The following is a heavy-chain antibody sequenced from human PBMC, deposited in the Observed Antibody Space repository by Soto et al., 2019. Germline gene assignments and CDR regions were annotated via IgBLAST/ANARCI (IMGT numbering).Heavy chain of an antibody. D-gene: IGHD1-26*01. CDR3: ARRASR. V-gene: IGHV3-48*03. Sequence: EVQLVESGGGLVQPGGSLRLSCAVSGFTFSSSERYWVRQAPGKGLEWISYIHPSGQPIFYADSVKGRFTISRDNANNSLFLQMNSLRAEDTAVYYCARRASRWGQGTAVTVSS. CDR2: IHPSGQPI. J-gene: IGHJ3*01. CDR1: GFTFSSSE.